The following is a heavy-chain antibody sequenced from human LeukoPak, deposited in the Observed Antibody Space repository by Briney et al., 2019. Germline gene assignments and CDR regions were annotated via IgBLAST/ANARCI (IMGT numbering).Heavy chain of an antibody. CDR1: GGSISSYY. Sequence: SETLSLTCTVSGGSISSYYRSWLRQPPGKGLEWIGYIYYSGSTNYNPSRKSRVTISVDTSKSQFSLKLSSVTAADTAVYYCAKEYGLGYSYGPYYYYYGMDVWGQGTTVTVSS. CDR3: AKEYGLGYSYGPYYYYYGMDV. V-gene: IGHV4-59*01. D-gene: IGHD5-18*01. CDR2: IYYSGST. J-gene: IGHJ6*02.